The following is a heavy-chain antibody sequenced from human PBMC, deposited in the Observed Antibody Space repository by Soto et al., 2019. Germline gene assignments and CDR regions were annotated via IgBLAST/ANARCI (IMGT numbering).Heavy chain of an antibody. Sequence: GSLRLSCAASGFTFSSYAMSWVRQAPGKGLEWVSAISGSGGSTYYADSVKGRFTISRDNSKNTLYLQMNSLRAEDTAVYYCAKDRVLSSLKAWLDYWGQGTLVTVSS. V-gene: IGHV3-23*01. D-gene: IGHD2-2*01. CDR1: GFTFSSYA. CDR2: ISGSGGST. CDR3: AKDRVLSSLKAWLDY. J-gene: IGHJ4*02.